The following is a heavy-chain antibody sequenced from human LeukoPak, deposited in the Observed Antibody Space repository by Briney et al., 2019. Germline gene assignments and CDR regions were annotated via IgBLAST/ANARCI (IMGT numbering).Heavy chain of an antibody. J-gene: IGHJ4*02. Sequence: GGSLRLSCAASGFTFSSYAMSWVRQAPGKGLEWVSAISGSGDNTYYADSVRGRFTISRDNSRNTLYLQMNGLRAEDTAVYYCAKRAAAEIDYWGQGTLVTVSS. CDR3: AKRAAAEIDY. D-gene: IGHD6-13*01. CDR2: ISGSGDNT. V-gene: IGHV3-23*01. CDR1: GFTFSSYA.